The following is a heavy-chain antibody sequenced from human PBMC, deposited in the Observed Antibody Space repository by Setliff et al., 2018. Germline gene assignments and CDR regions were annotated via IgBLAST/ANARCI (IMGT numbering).Heavy chain of an antibody. Sequence: PSETLSLTCTDSGGSISTYYWSWIRQPPGKGLEWIGYVYYSGIANYSPSLKSRLTISVDTSKNQFSLKLRSVTAADTAVYYCARGGTFRYFDYWGQGTPVTVSS. V-gene: IGHV4-59*01. D-gene: IGHD5-12*01. CDR3: ARGGTFRYFDY. CDR1: GGSISTYY. J-gene: IGHJ4*02. CDR2: VYYSGIA.